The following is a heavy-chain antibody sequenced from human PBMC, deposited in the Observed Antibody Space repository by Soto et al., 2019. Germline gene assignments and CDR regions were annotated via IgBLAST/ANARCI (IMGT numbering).Heavy chain of an antibody. D-gene: IGHD3-22*01. CDR2: IDPSDSQT. CDR3: ARQIYDSDTGPNFQYYFDS. J-gene: IGHJ4*02. CDR1: GYSFAGYW. V-gene: IGHV5-10-1*01. Sequence: GESLKISCKGSGYSFAGYWITWVRQKPGKGLEWMGRIDPSDSQTYYSPSFRGHVTISATKSITTVFLQWSSLRASDTAMYYCARQIYDSDTGPNFQYYFDSWGQGTPVAVSS.